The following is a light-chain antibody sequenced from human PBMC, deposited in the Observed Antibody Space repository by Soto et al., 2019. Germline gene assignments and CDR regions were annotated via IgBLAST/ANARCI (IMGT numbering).Light chain of an antibody. CDR2: WAS. Sequence: VMTQSPDSLAVSLGERATINCKSSQSVLYSPNNKNYLAWYQQKPGQPPKLLIYWASTRESGVPDRFSGSGSGTDFTLTISSLQADDVAVYFCQKYSVTPLTFGPGTKVDI. CDR3: QKYSVTPLT. J-gene: IGKJ3*01. CDR1: QSVLYSPNNKNY. V-gene: IGKV4-1*01.